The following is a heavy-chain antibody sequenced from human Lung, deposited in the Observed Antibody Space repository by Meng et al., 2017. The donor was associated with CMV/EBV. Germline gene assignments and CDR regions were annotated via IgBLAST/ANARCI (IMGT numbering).Heavy chain of an antibody. CDR1: GGSFNAYY. D-gene: IGHD3-16*01. V-gene: IGHV4-34*01. J-gene: IGHJ5*02. Sequence: SXPLSLXCDAYGGSFNAYYWSWIRQPPGKGLEWIGEINPSGSTNYNPTLKSRVATSPDTSKSQFSLKQTSVTAADTAIYYCARGRTTGGIKKRNGFDPWGQGXLVTVSS. CDR3: ARGRTTGGIKKRNGFDP. CDR2: INPSGST.